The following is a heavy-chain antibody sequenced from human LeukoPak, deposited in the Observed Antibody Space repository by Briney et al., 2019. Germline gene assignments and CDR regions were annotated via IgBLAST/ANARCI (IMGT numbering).Heavy chain of an antibody. CDR1: GGSFSGYY. J-gene: IGHJ6*04. CDR3: ARVTMVRGVITNYGMDV. Sequence: SETLSLTCAVYGGSFSGYYWSWIRQPPGKGLEWIGETNHSGSTNYNPSLKSRVTISVDTSKNQFSLKLSSVTAADTAVYYCARVTMVRGVITNYGMDVWGKGTTVTVSS. CDR2: TNHSGST. D-gene: IGHD3-10*01. V-gene: IGHV4-34*01.